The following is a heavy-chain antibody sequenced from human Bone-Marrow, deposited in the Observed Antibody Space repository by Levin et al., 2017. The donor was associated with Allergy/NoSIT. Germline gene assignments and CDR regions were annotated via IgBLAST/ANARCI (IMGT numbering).Heavy chain of an antibody. CDR2: IYYSGST. J-gene: IGHJ4*02. CDR1: GGSISSSSYY. Sequence: PSETLSLTCTVSGGSISSSSYYWGWIRQPPGTGLEWIGSIYYSGSTYYNPSLKSRVTISVDTSKNQFSLKLSSVTAADTAVYYCARISPPSSGSYYRRPWDLGYFDYWGQGTLVTVSS. V-gene: IGHV4-39*01. CDR3: ARISPPSSGSYYRRPWDLGYFDY. D-gene: IGHD1-26*01.